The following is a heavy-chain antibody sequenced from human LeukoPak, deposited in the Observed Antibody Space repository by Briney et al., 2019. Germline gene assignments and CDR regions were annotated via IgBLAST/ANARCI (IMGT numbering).Heavy chain of an antibody. J-gene: IGHJ4*02. D-gene: IGHD3-10*01. CDR2: IYTSGST. CDR3: ARDGRGDYYGSGSYFDY. Sequence: SETLSLTCTVSGGSISSGSYYWSWIRQPAGKGLEWIGRIYTSGSTNYNPSLKSRVTISVDTSKNQFSLKLSSVTAADTAVYYCARDGRGDYYGSGSYFDYWGQGTLVTVSS. V-gene: IGHV4-61*02. CDR1: GGSISSGSYY.